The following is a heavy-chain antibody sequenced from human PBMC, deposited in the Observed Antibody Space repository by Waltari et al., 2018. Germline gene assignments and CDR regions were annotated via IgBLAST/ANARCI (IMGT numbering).Heavy chain of an antibody. Sequence: EVHLVQSGGGLVQPGGSLRLSCAASGFTFGNYWMNWVRQAPGKGREWVANINRDGSEIRDVDSMRGRFTSSRDNTENSLSLQMNSLRAEDTALYYCARGLYDTSGCLGYWGQGTLVAVSS. CDR1: GFTFGNYW. CDR3: ARGLYDTSGCLGY. J-gene: IGHJ4*02. CDR2: INRDGSEI. V-gene: IGHV3-7*03. D-gene: IGHD3-22*01.